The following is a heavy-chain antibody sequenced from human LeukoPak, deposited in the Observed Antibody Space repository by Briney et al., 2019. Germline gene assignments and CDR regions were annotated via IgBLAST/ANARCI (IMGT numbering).Heavy chain of an antibody. CDR3: ARGGSADYDFWSGYLYYFEY. CDR1: GFTFSSYS. V-gene: IGHV3-21*01. CDR2: ISSSSSYI. Sequence: GGSLRLACAASGFTFSSYSMNWVRQAPGKGLEWVSSISSSSSYIYYADSVKGRFTIYRDNAKNSLYLQMNSLRAEDTAVYYCARGGSADYDFWSGYLYYFEYWGQGTLVTVSS. D-gene: IGHD3-3*01. J-gene: IGHJ4*02.